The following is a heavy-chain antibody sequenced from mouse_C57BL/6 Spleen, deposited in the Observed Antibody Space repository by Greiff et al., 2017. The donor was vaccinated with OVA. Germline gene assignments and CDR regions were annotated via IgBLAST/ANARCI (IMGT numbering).Heavy chain of an antibody. D-gene: IGHD3-3*01. J-gene: IGHJ2*01. V-gene: IGHV1-76*01. Sequence: VQLQQSGAELVRPGASVKLSCKASGYTFTDYYINWVKQRPGQGLEWIARIYPGSGNTYYNEKFKGKATLTAEKSSSTAYMQLSSLTSEDSAVYFCASPGGRGYFDYWGQGTTLTVSS. CDR3: ASPGGRGYFDY. CDR2: IYPGSGNT. CDR1: GYTFTDYY.